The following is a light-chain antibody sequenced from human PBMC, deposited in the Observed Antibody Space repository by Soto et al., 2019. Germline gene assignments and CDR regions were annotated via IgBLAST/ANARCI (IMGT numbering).Light chain of an antibody. J-gene: IGLJ1*01. V-gene: IGLV2-14*01. CDR3: SSYTSSSTIWV. CDR2: DVS. Sequence: QSALTQPASVSGSPGQSITISCTGTSSDVGGYNYVSWYQQHPGKAPKLMIYDVSNRPSGVSNRFSGSKSGNTASLTMSGLQAEDEDDDYCSSYTSSSTIWVFGTGTKVTVL. CDR1: SSDVGGYNY.